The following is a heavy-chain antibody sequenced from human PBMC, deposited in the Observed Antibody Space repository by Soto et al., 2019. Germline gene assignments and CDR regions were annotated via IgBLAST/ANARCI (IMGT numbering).Heavy chain of an antibody. Sequence: GGSLRLSCAATGFTFSTYATNWVRQAPGRGLEWLSSISGSGGSTYYADSVKGRFTISRDNSKNTLYLQMDSLRADDTAVYYCAKVPSGWYRYIDYWRQGTLVTVSS. CDR3: AKVPSGWYRYIDY. CDR2: ISGSGGST. J-gene: IGHJ4*02. D-gene: IGHD6-19*01. CDR1: GFTFSTYA. V-gene: IGHV3-23*01.